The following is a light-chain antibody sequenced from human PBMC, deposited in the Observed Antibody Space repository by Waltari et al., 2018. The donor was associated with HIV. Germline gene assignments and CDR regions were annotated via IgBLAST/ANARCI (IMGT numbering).Light chain of an antibody. CDR1: SSDVGGYNY. CDR2: DVT. Sequence: QSALTQPCSVSGSPGQSVTISCSGTSSDVGGYNYVSWYQQHPGKAPKLMIYDVTERPSGVPDLFSGSKSGNTASLTISGLQADDEADYYCCSYAGRYTWVFGGGTELTVL. V-gene: IGLV2-11*01. CDR3: CSYAGRYTWV. J-gene: IGLJ3*02.